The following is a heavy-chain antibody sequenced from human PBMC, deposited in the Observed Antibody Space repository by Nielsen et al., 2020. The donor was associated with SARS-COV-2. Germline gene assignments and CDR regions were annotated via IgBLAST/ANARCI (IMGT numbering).Heavy chain of an antibody. CDR3: ARERDYVWGGYRPSDAFDI. Sequence: WVRQAPGQGLEWMGWINPNSGGTNYAQKFQGWVTMTRDTSISTAYMELSRLRSDDTAVYYCARERDYVWGGYRPSDAFDIWGQGTMVTVSS. V-gene: IGHV1-2*04. D-gene: IGHD3-16*02. CDR2: INPNSGGT. J-gene: IGHJ3*02.